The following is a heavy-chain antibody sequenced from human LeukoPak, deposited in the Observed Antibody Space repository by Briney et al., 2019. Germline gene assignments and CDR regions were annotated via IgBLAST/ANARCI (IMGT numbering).Heavy chain of an antibody. CDR2: IYYSGST. CDR1: GGSISSYY. V-gene: IGHV4-59*01. Sequence: PSETLSLTCTVSGGSISSYYWSWIRQPPGKGLEWIGYIYYSGSTNYNPSLKSRVTISVDTSKNQFSLKLSSVTAADTAVYYCARAGRVTTDVFDYWGQGTLVTVSS. CDR3: ARAGRVTTDVFDY. J-gene: IGHJ4*02. D-gene: IGHD4-17*01.